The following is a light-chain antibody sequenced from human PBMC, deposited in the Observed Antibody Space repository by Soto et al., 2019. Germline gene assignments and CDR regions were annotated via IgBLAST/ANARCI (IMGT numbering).Light chain of an antibody. CDR2: YDS. V-gene: IGLV3-21*04. CDR3: QVWDSSSHHWV. J-gene: IGLJ3*02. Sequence: SYVLTQPPSVSVAPGKTARITCGVNNIGSKAVHWYQQKPGQAPVMVIYYDSDRPSGIPERFSGSNSGNTATLTISRVAAGDEADYYCQVWDSSSHHWVFGGGTKLTVL. CDR1: NIGSKA.